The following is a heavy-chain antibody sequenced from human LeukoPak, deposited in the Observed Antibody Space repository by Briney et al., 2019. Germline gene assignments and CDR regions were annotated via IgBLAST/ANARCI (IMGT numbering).Heavy chain of an antibody. CDR2: ISYSGST. Sequence: SETLSLTCTVSGGSISSYYWSWIRQPPGKGLEWIGYISYSGSTNYNPSPKSRVTISVDTSKNQFSLKLSSVTAADTAVYYCAKYVWGSYPTFEDYWGQGTLVTVSS. V-gene: IGHV4-59*01. D-gene: IGHD3-16*02. CDR1: GGSISSYY. CDR3: AKYVWGSYPTFEDY. J-gene: IGHJ4*02.